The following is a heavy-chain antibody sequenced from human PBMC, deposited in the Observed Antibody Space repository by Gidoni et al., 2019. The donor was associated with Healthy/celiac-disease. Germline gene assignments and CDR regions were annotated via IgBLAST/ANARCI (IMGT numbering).Heavy chain of an antibody. D-gene: IGHD4-4*01. V-gene: IGHV3-48*01. CDR1: GFTFSSYS. CDR2: ISSSSSTI. Sequence: EVQLVESGGGLVQPGGSLRLPCAASGFTFSSYSMNWVRQAPGKGLEWVSYISSSSSTIYYAESVKGRFTSSRDNAKNSLYLQMNSLRAEDTAVYYCARDDYSNYWFDPWGQGTLVTVSS. J-gene: IGHJ5*02. CDR3: ARDDYSNYWFDP.